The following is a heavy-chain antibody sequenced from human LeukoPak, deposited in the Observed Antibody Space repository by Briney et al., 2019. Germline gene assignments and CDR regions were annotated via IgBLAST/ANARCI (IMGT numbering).Heavy chain of an antibody. CDR3: ARGAASGGYDY. D-gene: IGHD3-10*01. CDR1: GFIFSDYD. J-gene: IGHJ4*02. CDR2: ITSNGGRT. V-gene: IGHV3-64*01. Sequence: GGPLRLSCAASGFIFSDYDVHWVRQAPGKGLEFVSAITSNGGRTFYANSVKGRFTISRDSSKNALYLQMDSLRADDMAVYYCARGAASGGYDYWGQGALVTVSS.